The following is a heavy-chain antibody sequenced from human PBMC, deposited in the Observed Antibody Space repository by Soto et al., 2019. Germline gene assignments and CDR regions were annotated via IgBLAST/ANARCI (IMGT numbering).Heavy chain of an antibody. V-gene: IGHV4-39*01. CDR2: IYYSGST. J-gene: IGHJ5*02. CDR1: GGSISSSSYY. Sequence: PSETLSLTCIVSGGSISSSSYYWGWIRQPPGKGLEWIGSIYYSGSTYYNPSLKSRVTISVDTSKNQFSLKLSSVTAADTAVFHCAGHRARNWFGPWGQGTLVTVSS. D-gene: IGHD6-6*01. CDR3: AGHRARNWFGP.